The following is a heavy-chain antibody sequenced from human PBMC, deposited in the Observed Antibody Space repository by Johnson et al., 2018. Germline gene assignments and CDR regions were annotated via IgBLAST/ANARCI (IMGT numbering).Heavy chain of an antibody. D-gene: IGHD3-16*02. CDR1: GFTFDDYA. CDR2: ISWNSGNI. V-gene: IGHV3-9*01. Sequence: VQLVESGGGLVQPDRSLRLSCAASGFTFDDYAMFWVRQAPGKGLEWVSGISWNSGNIGYADSVKGRFTISRDNAKNSLYLQMNSLRAEDTALYYCAKSRGVIVLDSFDIWGQGTMVTVSS. J-gene: IGHJ3*02. CDR3: AKSRGVIVLDSFDI.